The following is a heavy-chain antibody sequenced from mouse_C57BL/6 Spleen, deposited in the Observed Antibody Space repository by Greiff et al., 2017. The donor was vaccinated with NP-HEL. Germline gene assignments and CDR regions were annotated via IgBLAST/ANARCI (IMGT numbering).Heavy chain of an antibody. Sequence: VKLQQPGAELVKPGASVKLSCKASGYTFTSYWMHWVKQRPGQGLEWIGMIHPNSGSTNYNEKFKSKATLTVDKSSSTAYMQLSSLTSEDSAVYYCARGNYYDYLDYWGQGTTLTVSS. CDR2: IHPNSGST. CDR1: GYTFTSYW. V-gene: IGHV1-64*01. D-gene: IGHD2-4*01. CDR3: ARGNYYDYLDY. J-gene: IGHJ2*01.